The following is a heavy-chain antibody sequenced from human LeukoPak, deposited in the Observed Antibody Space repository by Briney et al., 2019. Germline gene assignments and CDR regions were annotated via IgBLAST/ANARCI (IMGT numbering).Heavy chain of an antibody. CDR1: GGSISSSNW. CDR2: IYYSGST. Sequence: ASGTLSLTCAVSGGSISSSNWWSWVRQPPGKGLEWIGYIYYSGSTNYNPSLKSRVTISVDTSKNQFSLKLSSVTAADTAVYYCARDGSGSYLFDYWGQGTLVTVSS. V-gene: IGHV4-4*02. D-gene: IGHD3-10*01. CDR3: ARDGSGSYLFDY. J-gene: IGHJ4*02.